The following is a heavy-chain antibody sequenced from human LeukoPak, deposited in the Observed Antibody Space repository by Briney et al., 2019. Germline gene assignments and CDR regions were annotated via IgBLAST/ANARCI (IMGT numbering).Heavy chain of an antibody. Sequence: GASVKVSCKASGGTFSSYAISWVRQAPGQGLGWMGGIIPIFGTANYAQKFQGRVTITADESTSTAYMELSSLRSEDTAVYYCARRYCSSTSCEANPYYYYYGMDVWGQGTTVTVSS. D-gene: IGHD2-2*01. J-gene: IGHJ6*02. CDR1: GGTFSSYA. V-gene: IGHV1-69*13. CDR3: ARRYCSSTSCEANPYYYYYGMDV. CDR2: IIPIFGTA.